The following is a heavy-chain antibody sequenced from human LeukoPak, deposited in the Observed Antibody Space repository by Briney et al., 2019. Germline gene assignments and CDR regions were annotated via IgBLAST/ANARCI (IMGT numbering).Heavy chain of an antibody. J-gene: IGHJ4*02. D-gene: IGHD5-12*01. CDR3: ARDLVLGYAPPSFDY. Sequence: ASVKVSCKASGYTFSGYYIQWVRQAPGQELEWIGWIDPNSGGTKYAQKFQGRVTMTSDTSISTAFMDLSSLRSDDTAVYYCARDLVLGYAPPSFDYWGQGTLVTVSS. CDR2: IDPNSGGT. V-gene: IGHV1-2*02. CDR1: GYTFSGYY.